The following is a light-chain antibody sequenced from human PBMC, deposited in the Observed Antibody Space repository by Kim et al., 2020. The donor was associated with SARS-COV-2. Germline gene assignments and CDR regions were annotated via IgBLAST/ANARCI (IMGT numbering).Light chain of an antibody. CDR1: QRINSY. Sequence: ASIGDRVTMTCRASQRINSYVARYQQKPGKAPKHLSYDASTLQNGVSSRFSGRGSGTDFTLTISSMQDEDFATYHCQQLNGYPLTFGGGTKVDIK. J-gene: IGKJ4*01. CDR3: QQLNGYPLT. V-gene: IGKV1-9*01. CDR2: DAS.